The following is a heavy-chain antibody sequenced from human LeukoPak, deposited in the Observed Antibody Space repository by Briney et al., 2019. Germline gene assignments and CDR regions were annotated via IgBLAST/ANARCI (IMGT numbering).Heavy chain of an antibody. Sequence: SETLSLTCTVSGGSISSYYWSWIRQPAGKGLEWIGRIYTSGSTNYNPSLKSRVTMSVDTSKNQFSLKLSSVTAADTAVYYCARGVSVSPFYYYYYMDVWGKGTTVIVSS. CDR2: IYTSGST. V-gene: IGHV4-4*07. J-gene: IGHJ6*03. CDR3: ARGVSVSPFYYYYYMDV. D-gene: IGHD6-13*01. CDR1: GGSISSYY.